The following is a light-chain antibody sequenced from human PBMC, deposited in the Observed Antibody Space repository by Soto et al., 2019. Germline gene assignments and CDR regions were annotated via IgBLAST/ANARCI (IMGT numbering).Light chain of an antibody. J-gene: IGKJ1*01. CDR3: QQYNKWPPWT. CDR2: GAS. Sequence: EILMTQSPATLSVSPGERATLSCRASQSVSSNLAWYQQKPGQAPRFLIYGASTRATGIPVRFSGSGSGTEFSLTISSLQSEDFGLYYCQQYNKWPPWTFGQGTKVEIK. CDR1: QSVSSN. V-gene: IGKV3-15*01.